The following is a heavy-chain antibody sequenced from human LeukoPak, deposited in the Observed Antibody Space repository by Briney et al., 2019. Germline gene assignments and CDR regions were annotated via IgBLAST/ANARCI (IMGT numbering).Heavy chain of an antibody. Sequence: SETLSLTCTVSAGSISSYYWSWIRQPPGKGLEWIGYIYYSASTNYNPPLKSRVTISVDTTKNQFSLKLSSVTAADTAVYYCARAVTSDAFDIWGQGTMVTVSS. CDR1: AGSISSYY. D-gene: IGHD4-17*01. J-gene: IGHJ3*02. V-gene: IGHV4-59*01. CDR3: ARAVTSDAFDI. CDR2: IYYSAST.